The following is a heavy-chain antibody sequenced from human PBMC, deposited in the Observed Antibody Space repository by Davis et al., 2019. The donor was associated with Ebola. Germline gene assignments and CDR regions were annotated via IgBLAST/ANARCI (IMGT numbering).Heavy chain of an antibody. D-gene: IGHD3-10*01. CDR2: IYSGGST. CDR1: GFTVSSNY. CDR3: AREDYYGSGSLAPLRGMDV. Sequence: GESLKISCAASGFTVSSNYMSWVRQAPGKGLEWVSVIYSGGSTYYADSVKGRFTISRDNSKNTLYLQMNSLRAEDTAVYYCAREDYYGSGSLAPLRGMDVWGQGTTVTVSS. J-gene: IGHJ6*02. V-gene: IGHV3-53*01.